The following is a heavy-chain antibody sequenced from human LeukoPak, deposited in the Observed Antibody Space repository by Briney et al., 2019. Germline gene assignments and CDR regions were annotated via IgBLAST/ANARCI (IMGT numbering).Heavy chain of an antibody. Sequence: GASVKVSCKASGYTFTCYYMHWVRQAPGQGLEWMGWINPNSGGTNYAQKFQGRVTMTRDTSISTAYMELSRLRSDDTAVYYCARLLTGNLVGFDPWGQGTLVTVSS. D-gene: IGHD1-14*01. CDR3: ARLLTGNLVGFDP. J-gene: IGHJ5*02. CDR2: INPNSGGT. CDR1: GYTFTCYY. V-gene: IGHV1-2*02.